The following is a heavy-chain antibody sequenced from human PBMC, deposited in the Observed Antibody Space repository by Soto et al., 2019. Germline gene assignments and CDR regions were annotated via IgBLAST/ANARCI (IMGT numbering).Heavy chain of an antibody. D-gene: IGHD2-21*01. CDR2: ISYDGSNK. CDR1: GFPFSIYA. Sequence: GGSLRLSCAASGFPFSIYAMHLVRQSPGKGLEWVAVISYDGSNKYYADSVKGRFTISRDNSKNTLHLQMKSLRDEDTAVYYCARDLFGRLFDYWGQGTPVTVSS. CDR3: ARDLFGRLFDY. V-gene: IGHV3-30-3*01. J-gene: IGHJ4*02.